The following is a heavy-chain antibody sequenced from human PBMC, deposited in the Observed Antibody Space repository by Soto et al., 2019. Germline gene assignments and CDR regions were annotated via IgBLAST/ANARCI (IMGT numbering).Heavy chain of an antibody. Sequence: PGGSLRLSCAATGFPFSSYWMHWVRQASGKGLVWVSRINNDGTSTIYAASVKGRLTISRDNAKNTVFLEINGLRADDTAVYYCAKSISGAFDCWGQGTLVTVSS. CDR3: AKSISGAFDC. D-gene: IGHD1-26*01. CDR1: GFPFSSYW. CDR2: INNDGTST. V-gene: IGHV3-74*01. J-gene: IGHJ4*02.